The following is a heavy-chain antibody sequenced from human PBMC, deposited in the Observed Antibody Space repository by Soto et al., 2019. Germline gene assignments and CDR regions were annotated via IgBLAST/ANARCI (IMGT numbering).Heavy chain of an antibody. CDR2: VYSGGST. D-gene: IGHD6-13*01. CDR3: ARNRKEYSSRWFDAFDS. Sequence: GGSLRLSCTASGFIVTKNHIKWGRQAPGEGLGWVSVVYSGGSTQYVDSVKGRFIISRDISKNTLFLEMKGLRAEDTAVYYCARNRKEYSSRWFDAFDSWGQGTGVTVAS. J-gene: IGHJ3*02. CDR1: GFIVTKNH. V-gene: IGHV3-66*01.